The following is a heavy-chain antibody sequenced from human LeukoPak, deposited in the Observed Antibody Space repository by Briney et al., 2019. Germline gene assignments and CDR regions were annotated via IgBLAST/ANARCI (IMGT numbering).Heavy chain of an antibody. D-gene: IGHD3-10*01. CDR3: ARVFYYGSGTFDL. CDR1: GGSLSSYY. Sequence: KPSETLSLTCTVSGGSLSSYYWSWIRQPPGKGLEWIGYIYYSGSTTYNPSLRSRVTISVDTTKNQFSLKLSSVTAADTAVYYCARVFYYGSGTFDLWGRGTLVTVSS. V-gene: IGHV4-59*01. CDR2: IYYSGST. J-gene: IGHJ2*01.